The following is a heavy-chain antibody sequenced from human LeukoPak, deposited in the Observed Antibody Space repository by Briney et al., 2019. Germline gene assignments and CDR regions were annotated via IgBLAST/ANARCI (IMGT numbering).Heavy chain of an antibody. CDR2: ISSNGGST. Sequence: GGSLRLSCAASGFTFSSYAMHWVRQAPGKGLEYVSGISSNGGSTFYANSVKGRFTISRDNSKNALYLQMGSLRAEDMAVYYCARDILTGSQSRFQHWGQGTLVTVSS. V-gene: IGHV3-64*01. CDR3: ARDILTGSQSRFQH. J-gene: IGHJ1*01. CDR1: GFTFSSYA. D-gene: IGHD3-9*01.